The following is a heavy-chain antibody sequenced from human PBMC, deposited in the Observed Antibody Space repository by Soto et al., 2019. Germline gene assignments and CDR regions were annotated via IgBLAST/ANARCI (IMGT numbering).Heavy chain of an antibody. CDR2: IYYSGST. CDR3: ATNDYGEILDTFDI. CDR1: GGSISSYY. D-gene: IGHD4-17*01. J-gene: IGHJ3*02. V-gene: IGHV4-59*01. Sequence: PSETLSLTCTVSGGSISSYYWSWIRQPPGKGLEWIGYIYYSGSTNYNPSLKSRVTISVDTSKNQFSLKLSSVTAADTAAYYCATNDYGEILDTFDIWGQGTMVTVSS.